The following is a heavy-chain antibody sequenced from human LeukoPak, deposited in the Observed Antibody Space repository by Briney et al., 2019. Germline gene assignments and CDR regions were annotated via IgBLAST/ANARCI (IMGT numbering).Heavy chain of an antibody. CDR1: GGAFSSYA. D-gene: IGHD7-27*01. CDR2: IVPMFGIP. Sequence: SVKVSCKASGGAFSSYAFSWMRQAPDQGLEWMGGIVPMFGIPTYSQKFKGRITLTADESTSTAYMELSSLRSEDTALYYCATDHERAGDISFFYLDVWGKGTTVIVSS. CDR3: ATDHERAGDISFFYLDV. V-gene: IGHV1-69*13. J-gene: IGHJ6*03.